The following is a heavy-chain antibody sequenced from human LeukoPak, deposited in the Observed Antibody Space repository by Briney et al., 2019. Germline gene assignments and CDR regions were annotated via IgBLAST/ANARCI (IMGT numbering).Heavy chain of an antibody. CDR2: IKQDGSEK. V-gene: IGHV3-7*01. CDR1: GFTFSSYW. D-gene: IGHD1-26*01. J-gene: IGHJ4*02. Sequence: PGGSLRLSCAAAGFTFSSYWMSWVRQAPGKGLERVANIKQDGSEKYYVDSVKGRFTISRDNAMNTLYLQMNSLRAEDSALYYCTRDMQGSRLYLVGSQNDWGQGTLVTVSS. CDR3: TRDMQGSRLYLVGSQND.